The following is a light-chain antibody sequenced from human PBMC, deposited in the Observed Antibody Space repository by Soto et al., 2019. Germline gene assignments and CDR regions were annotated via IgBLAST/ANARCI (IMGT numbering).Light chain of an antibody. Sequence: QSALTQPPSVSGSPGQSVTISCTGTSSDIGTYNRVSWYQQPPGTAPKLIIYEVSNRPSGVPDRFSGSKSGKTASLTISGLRAEDEADYYCSSSTTSTTFVVFGGGTKVTVL. J-gene: IGLJ2*01. CDR3: SSSTTSTTFVV. CDR2: EVS. CDR1: SSDIGTYNR. V-gene: IGLV2-18*02.